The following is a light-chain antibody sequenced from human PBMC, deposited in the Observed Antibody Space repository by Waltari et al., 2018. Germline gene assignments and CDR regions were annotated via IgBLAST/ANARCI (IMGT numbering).Light chain of an antibody. CDR2: DAS. Sequence: EIVLTQSPATLSVSPGERVTPSCRASQTVSTRLVWYQKKSGQAPKVLIFDASTRATGIPATFTGSGSGTEFTLTISSLQSEDFAVYYCQQYKEWPLTFGGGTKVEIK. CDR3: QQYKEWPLT. J-gene: IGKJ4*01. CDR1: QTVSTR. V-gene: IGKV3-15*01.